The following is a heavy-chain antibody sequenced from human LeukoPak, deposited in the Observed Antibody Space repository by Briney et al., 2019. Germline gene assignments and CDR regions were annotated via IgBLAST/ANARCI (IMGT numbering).Heavy chain of an antibody. CDR1: GGSISSGHYY. Sequence: SETLSLTCTVSGGSISSGHYYWTRIRQHPGKGLEWIAYIYYSGSTYYNPSLKSRVTISVDTSKNQFSLKLSSVTAADTAVYYCARYYGYGMDVWGQGTTVTVSS. J-gene: IGHJ6*02. CDR3: ARYYGYGMDV. V-gene: IGHV4-31*03. D-gene: IGHD3-10*01. CDR2: IYYSGST.